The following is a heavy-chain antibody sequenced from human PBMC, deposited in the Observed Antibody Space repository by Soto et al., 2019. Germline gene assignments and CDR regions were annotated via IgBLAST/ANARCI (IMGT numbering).Heavy chain of an antibody. CDR1: GFTFSSYG. D-gene: IGHD5-12*01. J-gene: IGHJ4*02. Sequence: QVQLVESGGGVVQPGRSLRLSCAASGFTFSSYGMHWVRQAPGKGLAWVAVILYDGSNRYYADSVKGRFTIFRENSKNSLYLQMNSLRAEDTDVYYWAKVLISGGYDNLAYYFDYWGQGTLVTVSS. CDR2: ILYDGSNR. CDR3: AKVLISGGYDNLAYYFDY. V-gene: IGHV3-30*18.